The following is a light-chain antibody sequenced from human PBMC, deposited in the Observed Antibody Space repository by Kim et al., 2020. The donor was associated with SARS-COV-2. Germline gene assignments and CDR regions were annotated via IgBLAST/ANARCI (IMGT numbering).Light chain of an antibody. CDR2: LNSDGSH. CDR3: QTWDTGIRV. J-gene: IGLJ3*02. Sequence: QLVLTQSPSASASLGDSVKITCILTSGHSTYAIAWHQQQPQKGPRFLMKLNSDGSHRRGDGIPDRFSGSSSGTERYLTISSVQAEDEADYYCQTWDTGIRVFGGGTKLAVL. CDR1: SGHSTYA. V-gene: IGLV4-69*01.